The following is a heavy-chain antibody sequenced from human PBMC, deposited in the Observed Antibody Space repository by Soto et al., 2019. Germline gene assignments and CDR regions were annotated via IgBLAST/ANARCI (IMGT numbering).Heavy chain of an antibody. J-gene: IGHJ4*02. CDR1: GFTFSTYW. D-gene: IGHD4-17*01. CDR3: ARVIRWTPHFDY. CDR2: IKQDGSEK. V-gene: IGHV3-7*04. Sequence: EVQLVESGGGLVQPGGSLRLSCAASGFTFSTYWMSWVRQAPGKGLEWVANIKQDGSEKFYVDSVKVRFTISRDDAKKSVNLKMDSLRVKDTAVYYGARVIRWTPHFDYWGQGSLVTVSS.